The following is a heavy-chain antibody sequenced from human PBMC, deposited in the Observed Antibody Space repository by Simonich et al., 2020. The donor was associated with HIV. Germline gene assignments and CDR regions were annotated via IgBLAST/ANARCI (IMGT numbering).Heavy chain of an antibody. CDR2: ITTNVGDT. CDR3: ARVYYDSSGYYHVRYFDL. D-gene: IGHD3-22*01. CDR1: GYSFTAYY. V-gene: IGHV1-2*06. Sequence: QVQLVQSGAEVMQPGASVKVSCTSSGYSFTAYYMHWVRQAPGQGLEWVGRITTNVGDTDDAQKFQGRVTRTRDTSINTAYMELSRLRYDDTALYYCARVYYDSSGYYHVRYFDLWGRGTLVTVSS. J-gene: IGHJ2*01.